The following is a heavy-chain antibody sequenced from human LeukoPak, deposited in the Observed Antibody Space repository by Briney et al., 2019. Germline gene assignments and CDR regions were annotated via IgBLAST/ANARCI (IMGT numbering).Heavy chain of an antibody. J-gene: IGHJ3*02. D-gene: IGHD5-18*01. CDR2: IYYSGST. CDR3: ARYDTGYEYSYGSDAFDI. Sequence: SETLSLICTVSVGSISSSSYYWGWIRQPPGKGLEWIGSIYYSGSTYYNPSLKSRVTISVDTSKNQFSLKLSSVTAADTAVYYCARYDTGYEYSYGSDAFDIWGQGTMVTVSS. V-gene: IGHV4-39*01. CDR1: VGSISSSSYY.